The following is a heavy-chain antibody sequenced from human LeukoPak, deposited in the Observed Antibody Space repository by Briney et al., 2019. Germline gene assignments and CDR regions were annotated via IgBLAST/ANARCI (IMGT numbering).Heavy chain of an antibody. CDR3: ARSDYGGYPSFDY. D-gene: IGHD4-23*01. Sequence: GGSLRLSCVASGFTFSTYNMNWVRQAPGKGLEWVSYISSSSSTIYYADSMKGRFTVSRDNAKNSLYLQMNSLRAEDTAVYYCARSDYGGYPSFDYWGQGALVTVSS. CDR1: GFTFSTYN. CDR2: ISSSSSTI. J-gene: IGHJ4*02. V-gene: IGHV3-48*01.